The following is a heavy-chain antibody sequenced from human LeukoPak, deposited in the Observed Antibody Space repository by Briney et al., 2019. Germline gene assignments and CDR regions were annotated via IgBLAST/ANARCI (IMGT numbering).Heavy chain of an antibody. CDR3: AREIGWTGPSTYFDY. CDR1: GFIFSDYY. D-gene: IGHD3/OR15-3a*01. Sequence: PGGSLRLSCAASGFIFSDYYMSWIRQAPGKGLEWISYITSSSSIIYYADSVKGRFTISRDNAKNSLYLQMNSLRAEDTAVYYCAREIGWTGPSTYFDYWGQGTLVTVSS. CDR2: ITSSSSII. J-gene: IGHJ4*02. V-gene: IGHV3-11*04.